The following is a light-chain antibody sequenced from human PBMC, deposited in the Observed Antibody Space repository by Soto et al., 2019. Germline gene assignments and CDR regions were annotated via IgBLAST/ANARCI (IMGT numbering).Light chain of an antibody. CDR2: DVS. J-gene: IGLJ2*01. V-gene: IGLV2-14*03. CDR1: VSEVAGYTY. CDR3: SSFTSILGL. Sequence: QSALTQPASVSGSPGQSITISCTGAVSEVAGYTYVSWYQQHPGKCPKVIIYDVSNRPSGVSNRFSGSKSGTTASLTISGLQAEDEADYYCSSFTSILGLFGGGTKVTVL.